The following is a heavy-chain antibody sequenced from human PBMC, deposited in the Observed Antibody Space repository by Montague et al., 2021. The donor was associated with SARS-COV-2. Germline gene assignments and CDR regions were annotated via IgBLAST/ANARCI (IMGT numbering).Heavy chain of an antibody. CDR3: ARGPRITMIVVVITDIWFDP. D-gene: IGHD3-22*01. J-gene: IGHJ5*02. CDR2: INHGGSI. V-gene: IGHV4-34*01. Sequence: SETLSLTCAVYGGSVSDYYWSWIRQPPGKGLEWIGEINHGGSINYNPSRKSRVTTSVDTSKNQFSLKLTSVTAADTAVYYCARGPRITMIVVVITDIWFDPWGQGTLVTVSS. CDR1: GGSVSDYY.